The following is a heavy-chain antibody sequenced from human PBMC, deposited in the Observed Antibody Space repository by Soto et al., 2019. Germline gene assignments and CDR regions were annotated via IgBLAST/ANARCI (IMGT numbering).Heavy chain of an antibody. CDR2: ISSDGDST. D-gene: IGHD3-10*01. J-gene: IGHJ5*02. CDR1: GFTLITHA. CDR3: ARDHYGPGWFDP. V-gene: IGHV3-64*04. Sequence: GGAMRLSCSASGFTLITHAMHWVRQAPGKGLEYVSAISSDGDSTYHADSVKGRFTISRDNAMNTLYLQMNSLRVDDTAVYYCARDHYGPGWFDPWGQGTLVTVSS.